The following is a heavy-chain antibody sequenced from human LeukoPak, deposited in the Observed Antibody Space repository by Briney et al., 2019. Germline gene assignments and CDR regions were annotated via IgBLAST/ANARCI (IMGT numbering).Heavy chain of an antibody. Sequence: GGSLRLSCAASGFTFSSYAMHWVGQAPGKRMEYVSAISSNGGITYYANSVKGRFTISRDNSKNTLYLQMGSLRAEDMAVYYCARVWTGTTDYWGQGTLVTVSS. CDR3: ARVWTGTTDY. CDR2: ISSNGGIT. CDR1: GFTFSSYA. V-gene: IGHV3-64*01. D-gene: IGHD1-1*01. J-gene: IGHJ4*02.